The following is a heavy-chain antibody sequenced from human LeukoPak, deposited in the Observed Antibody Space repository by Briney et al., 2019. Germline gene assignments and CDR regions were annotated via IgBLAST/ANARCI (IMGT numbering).Heavy chain of an antibody. CDR1: GFTFTSSA. D-gene: IGHD3-3*01. CDR2: IVVGSGNT. V-gene: IGHV1-58*02. J-gene: IGHJ5*02. Sequence: AASVKVSCKASGFTFTSSAMQWVRQARGQRLEWIGWIVVGSGNTNYAQKFQERVTITRDMSTSTAYMELSSLRSEDTAVYYCAASSPYDFWSGYASMNWFDPWGQGTLVTVSS. CDR3: AASSPYDFWSGYASMNWFDP.